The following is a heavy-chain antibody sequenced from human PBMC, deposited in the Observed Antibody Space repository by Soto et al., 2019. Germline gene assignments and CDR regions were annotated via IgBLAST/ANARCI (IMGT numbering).Heavy chain of an antibody. CDR3: AKGEYYGSGSYFPYGMDV. Sequence: EVQLLESGGGLVQPGGSLRLSCAASGFTFSSYAMSWVRQAPGKGLEWVSAISGSGGSTYYADSVKGRFTISRDNSKNTLYLQMKSLRAEDTAVYYCAKGEYYGSGSYFPYGMDVWGQGTTVTVSS. J-gene: IGHJ6*02. D-gene: IGHD3-10*01. V-gene: IGHV3-23*01. CDR2: ISGSGGST. CDR1: GFTFSSYA.